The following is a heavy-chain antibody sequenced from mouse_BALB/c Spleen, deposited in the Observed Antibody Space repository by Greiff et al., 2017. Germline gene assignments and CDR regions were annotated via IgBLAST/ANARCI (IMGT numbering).Heavy chain of an antibody. V-gene: IGHV1-63*02. CDR1: GYTFTNYW. Sequence: QVQLQQSGAELVRPGTSVKISCKASGYTFTNYWLGWVKQRPGHGLEWIGDIYPGGGYTNYNEKFKGKATLTADTSSSTAYMQLSSLTSEDSAVYFCARDTTVVAPYAMDYWGQGTSVTVSS. D-gene: IGHD1-1*01. J-gene: IGHJ4*01. CDR3: ARDTTVVAPYAMDY. CDR2: IYPGGGYT.